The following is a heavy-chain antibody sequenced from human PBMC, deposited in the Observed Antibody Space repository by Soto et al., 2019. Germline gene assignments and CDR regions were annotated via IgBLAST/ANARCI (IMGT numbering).Heavy chain of an antibody. CDR1: GFTSSDYA. V-gene: IGHV3-30-3*01. Sequence: GGSLRLSCAASGFTSSDYAMHWVRHVPGQGLEWVAVISFDGNIKYDADSVKGRFTISRDNSKNTLFLQMDSLKGEDTAVYSCARAPRRYCTSLSCLGLYGLDVWGQGTAVTVSS. CDR2: ISFDGNIK. CDR3: ARAPRRYCTSLSCLGLYGLDV. J-gene: IGHJ6*02. D-gene: IGHD2-8*01.